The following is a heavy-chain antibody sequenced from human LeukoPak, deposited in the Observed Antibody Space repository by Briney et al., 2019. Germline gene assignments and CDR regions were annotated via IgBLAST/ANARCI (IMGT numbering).Heavy chain of an antibody. J-gene: IGHJ4*02. D-gene: IGHD5-18*01. V-gene: IGHV3-7*01. CDR3: ARDLAYSRLDY. Sequence: GGSLRLSCAVSGLTFSSSWMDWVRQAPGKGLEWVASINPDGNKKYSADSVKARFTISRDNAENSLYLQMNSLRVEDTAFYYCARDLAYSRLDYWGQGMLVTVSS. CDR2: INPDGNKK. CDR1: GLTFSSSW.